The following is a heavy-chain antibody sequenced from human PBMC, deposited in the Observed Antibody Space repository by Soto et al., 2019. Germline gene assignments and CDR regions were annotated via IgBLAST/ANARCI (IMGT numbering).Heavy chain of an antibody. CDR3: AHKPATMPGKSWFDP. D-gene: IGHD2-2*01. J-gene: IGHJ5*02. CDR1: GLSRSSTGVG. Sequence: QITLKESGPTLVKPTQTLTLTCTYSGLSRSSTGVGVCWIRHPPAKALQWLAVIYWDDDKRYSPSLKNRLSITMDTYKNQVVRTMTNVNHADNAKYYCAHKPATMPGKSWFDPWGQGTLVTVSS. CDR2: IYWDDDK. V-gene: IGHV2-5*02.